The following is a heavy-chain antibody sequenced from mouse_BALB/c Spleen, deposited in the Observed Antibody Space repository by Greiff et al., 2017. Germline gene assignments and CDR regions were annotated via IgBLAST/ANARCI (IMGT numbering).Heavy chain of an antibody. Sequence: EVKLMESGGDLVKPGGSLKLSCAASGFTFSSYGMSWVRQTPDKRLEWVATISSGGSYTYYPDSVKGRFTISRDNAKNTLYLQMSSLKSEDTAMYYCASVRSYYFDYWGQGTTLTVSS. D-gene: IGHD1-1*01. CDR3: ASVRSYYFDY. CDR1: GFTFSSYG. CDR2: ISSGGSYT. V-gene: IGHV5-6*01. J-gene: IGHJ2*01.